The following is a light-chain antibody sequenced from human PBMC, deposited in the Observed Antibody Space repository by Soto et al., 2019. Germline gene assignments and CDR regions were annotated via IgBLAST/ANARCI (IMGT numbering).Light chain of an antibody. CDR3: QQYGSSPFT. V-gene: IGKV3-20*01. CDR1: QSVRSSF. J-gene: IGKJ3*01. CDR2: GAS. Sequence: ESVLTQSPGTLSLSPGERATLSCRASQSVRSSFLAWYQLKPGQAPRLLIYGASSRATGIPDRFSGSGSGTDFTLTISRLEPEDFAVYYCQQYGSSPFTFGPGTKVDIK.